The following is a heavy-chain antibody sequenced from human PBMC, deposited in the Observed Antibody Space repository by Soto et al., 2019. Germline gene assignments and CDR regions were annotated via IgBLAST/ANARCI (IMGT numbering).Heavy chain of an antibody. J-gene: IGHJ5*02. CDR2: INAGNGNT. CDR1: GYTFTSYA. D-gene: IGHD1-26*01. Sequence: ASVKVSCKASGYTFTSYAMHWVRQAPGQRLEWMGWINAGNGNTKYSQKFQGRVTITRDTSASTAYMELSSLRSEDTAVYYCARGSGGYPNWFDPWGQGTLVTVSS. V-gene: IGHV1-3*01. CDR3: ARGSGGYPNWFDP.